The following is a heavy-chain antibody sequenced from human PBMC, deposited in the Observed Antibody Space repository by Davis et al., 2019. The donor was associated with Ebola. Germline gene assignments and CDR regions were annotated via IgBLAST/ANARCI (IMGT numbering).Heavy chain of an antibody. CDR2: IYYSGST. CDR1: GGSITNYY. J-gene: IGHJ3*02. V-gene: IGHV4-59*08. CDR3: ARHSDYDSSASDFGGRNPQIQDDAFDI. D-gene: IGHD3-22*01. Sequence: PSETLSLTCTVSGGSITNYYWSWIRRPPGKEPQWIGYIYYSGSTNYNPSLKGRVSISVDTSKNQFSLKMSAVTAADTAVYYCARHSDYDSSASDFGGRNPQIQDDAFDIWGQGTMVTVSS.